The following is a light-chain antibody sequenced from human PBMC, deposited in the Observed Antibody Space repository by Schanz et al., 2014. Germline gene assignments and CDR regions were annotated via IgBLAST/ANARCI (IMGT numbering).Light chain of an antibody. J-gene: IGLJ3*02. V-gene: IGLV2-23*01. CDR3: CSLGGSVTARV. Sequence: QSALTQPASVSGSLGQSVTISCTGSIDDIGSYNLVSWYQKHPGTAHKLIIYEGSQRPAGVSDHFSGSNSGNTAALTVSEIQGEDEAVYYCCSLGGSVTARVFGGGAKVTV. CDR1: IDDIGSYNL. CDR2: EGS.